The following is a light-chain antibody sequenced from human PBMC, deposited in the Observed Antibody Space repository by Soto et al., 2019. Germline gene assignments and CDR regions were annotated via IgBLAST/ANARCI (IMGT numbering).Light chain of an antibody. CDR1: QSVSNNY. CDR2: GAS. V-gene: IGKV3-20*01. Sequence: EIVLTQSPASLSVSPGERATLSCRASQSVSNNYLAWYQQKPGQAPRLLIYGASNRATGIPDRFSGSGSGTDFTLTISSLETEDFAVYYCQQYGSSGTFGQGTKVDIK. J-gene: IGKJ1*01. CDR3: QQYGSSGT.